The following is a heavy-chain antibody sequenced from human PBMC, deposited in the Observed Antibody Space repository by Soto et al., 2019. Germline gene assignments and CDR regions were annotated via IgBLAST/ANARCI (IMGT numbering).Heavy chain of an antibody. CDR3: AKGGILWFGELLSIPYYFDY. Sequence: GGSLRLSCAASGFTFSSYGMHWVRQAPGKGLEWVAVISYDGSNKYYADSVKGRFTISRDNSKNTLYLQMNSLRAEDTAVYYCAKGGILWFGELLSIPYYFDYWGQGTLVTVSS. D-gene: IGHD3-10*01. J-gene: IGHJ4*02. CDR2: ISYDGSNK. CDR1: GFTFSSYG. V-gene: IGHV3-30*18.